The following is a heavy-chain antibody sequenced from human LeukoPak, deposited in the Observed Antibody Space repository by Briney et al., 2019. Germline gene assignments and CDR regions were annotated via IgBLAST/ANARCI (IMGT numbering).Heavy chain of an antibody. J-gene: IGHJ2*01. CDR3: ARRKVPPGYFDL. D-gene: IGHD1-1*01. CDR1: GGSISSSSYY. Sequence: PSETLSLTCTVSGGSISSSSYYWGWIRQPPGKGLEWIGSIYYSGSTYYNPSLKSRVTISVDTSKNQFSLKLSSVTAADTAVYYCARRKVPPGYFDLWGRGTLVTVSS. V-gene: IGHV4-39*01. CDR2: IYYSGST.